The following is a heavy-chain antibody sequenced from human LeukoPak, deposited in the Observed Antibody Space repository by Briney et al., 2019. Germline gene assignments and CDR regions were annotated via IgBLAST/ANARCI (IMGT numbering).Heavy chain of an antibody. J-gene: IGHJ6*03. V-gene: IGHV3-33*06. CDR3: AKTFGTRTNDYFYMDV. CDR1: GFTFSDHY. CDR2: IWYDGSNK. D-gene: IGHD1-14*01. Sequence: GGSLRLSCAASGFTFSDHYMHWVRQAPGKGLEWVALIWYDGSNKYYADSVRGRFTISRDNSENTVYLQMNSLRAEDTAVYYCAKTFGTRTNDYFYMDVWGKGTTVTVSS.